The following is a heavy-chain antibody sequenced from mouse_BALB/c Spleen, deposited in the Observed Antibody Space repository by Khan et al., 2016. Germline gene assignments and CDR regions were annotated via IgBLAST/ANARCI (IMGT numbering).Heavy chain of an antibody. D-gene: IGHD2-1*01. CDR3: ARWDGNYVSFAY. V-gene: IGHV1S135*01. Sequence: VQLQQSGPELVKPWASVKVSCKGSGYAFTTYNMYWLKQSHGKSLEWIRYIDPYNGVSSYNQKFKDKATLTVDESSSTAYMHLNSLTSEDSAVYYCARWDGNYVSFAYWGQGTLVTVSA. J-gene: IGHJ3*01. CDR2: IDPYNGVS. CDR1: GYAFTTYN.